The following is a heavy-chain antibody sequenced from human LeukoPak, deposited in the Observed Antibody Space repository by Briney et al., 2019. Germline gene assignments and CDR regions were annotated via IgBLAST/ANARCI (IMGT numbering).Heavy chain of an antibody. CDR1: GFTFSSYA. D-gene: IGHD6-13*01. CDR3: AKVQRYSSSWYLDY. V-gene: IGHV3-23*01. CDR2: ISGSGGST. J-gene: IGHJ4*02. Sequence: QPGGSLRLSCAASGFTFSSYAMSWVRQAPGKGLEWVSAISGSGGSTYYADSVKGRFTISRDNSKNTLYLRMNSLRAEDTAVYYCAKVQRYSSSWYLDYWGQGTLVTVSS.